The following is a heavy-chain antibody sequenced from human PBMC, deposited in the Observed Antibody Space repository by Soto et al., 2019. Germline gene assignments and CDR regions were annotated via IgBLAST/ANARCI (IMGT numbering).Heavy chain of an antibody. V-gene: IGHV1-2*04. Sequence: ASVKVSCKASGYTFTGYYMHWVRQAPGQGLEWMGWINPNSGGTNYAQKFQGWVTMTRDTSISTAYMELSRLRSDNTAVYYCAREYYDSSGYYGGYYYYYGMDVWGQGTTVTVSS. J-gene: IGHJ6*02. CDR3: AREYYDSSGYYGGYYYYYGMDV. CDR2: INPNSGGT. CDR1: GYTFTGYY. D-gene: IGHD3-22*01.